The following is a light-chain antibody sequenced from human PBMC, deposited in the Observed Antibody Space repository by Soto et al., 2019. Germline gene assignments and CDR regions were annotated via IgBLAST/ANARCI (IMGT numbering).Light chain of an antibody. CDR2: QVS. J-gene: IGLJ1*01. V-gene: IGLV2-14*01. Sequence: HSVLTKPASVSGSPGQAITISYTGTSSDVGGYNFVSWYQQHPGKAPKFIIYQVSHRPSGVSSRFSGSKSGNTASLTISGLRAEDEADYYCTSFTSKSTYVFGTGTKVPVL. CDR3: TSFTSKSTYV. CDR1: SSDVGGYNF.